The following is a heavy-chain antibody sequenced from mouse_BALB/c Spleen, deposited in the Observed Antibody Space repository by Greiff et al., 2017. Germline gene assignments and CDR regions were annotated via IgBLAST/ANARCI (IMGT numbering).Heavy chain of an antibody. CDR1: GYSFTGYN. Sequence: EVKLMESGPELEKPGASVKISCKASGYSFTGYNMNWVKQSNGKSLEWIGNIDPYYGGTSYNQKFKGKATLTVDKSSSTAYMQLKSLTSEDSAVYYCARGRVTTGYFDVWGAGTTVTVSS. CDR3: ARGRVTTGYFDV. J-gene: IGHJ1*01. D-gene: IGHD2-2*01. V-gene: IGHV1-39*01. CDR2: IDPYYGGT.